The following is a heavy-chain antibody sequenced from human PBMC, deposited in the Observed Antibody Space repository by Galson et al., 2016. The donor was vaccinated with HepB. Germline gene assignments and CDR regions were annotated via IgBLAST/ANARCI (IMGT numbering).Heavy chain of an antibody. D-gene: IGHD3-3*01. CDR1: GFTFSSHS. CDR3: ARGLRWSGFFKIYFYYGMDV. J-gene: IGHJ6*02. Sequence: LRLSCAASGFTFSSHSMHWARQAPGKGLAWVAVISHDGGNHFYADSVKGRFTISRDNSKNTLYLQMNRLKPDDTAVYFCARGLRWSGFFKIYFYYGMDVWGQGTTVTVSS. V-gene: IGHV3-30*14. CDR2: ISHDGGNH.